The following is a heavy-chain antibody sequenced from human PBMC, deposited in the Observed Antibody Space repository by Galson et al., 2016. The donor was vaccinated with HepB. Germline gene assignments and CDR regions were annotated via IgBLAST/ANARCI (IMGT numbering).Heavy chain of an antibody. J-gene: IGHJ6*02. V-gene: IGHV3-15*01. CDR3: TTGGTHYYYYGVDV. Sequence: AYAAPVKGRFTISRDDSRNMVFLQMNSLETEDTGIYFCTTGGTHYYYYGVDVWGQGTTVTVSS. D-gene: IGHD1-1*01.